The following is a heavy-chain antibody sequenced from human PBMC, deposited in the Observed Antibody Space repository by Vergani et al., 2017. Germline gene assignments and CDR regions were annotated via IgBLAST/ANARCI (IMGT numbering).Heavy chain of an antibody. J-gene: IGHJ5*02. CDR3: ARAQWDDEGPRGWFAP. Sequence: VQLQESGPGLLKPSETLSLTCSVSGASISSYFWSWIRQPAGKGLEWLGRVHTDGTAYYNPSLRTRVRLSADLSQSQFSLKMTSLTAADTAVYFCARAQWDDEGPRGWFAPWGQGILVTVSS. V-gene: IGHV4-4*07. CDR2: VHTDGTA. CDR1: GASISSYF. D-gene: IGHD1-26*01.